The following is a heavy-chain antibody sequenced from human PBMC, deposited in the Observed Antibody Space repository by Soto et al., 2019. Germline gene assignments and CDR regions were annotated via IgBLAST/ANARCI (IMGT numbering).Heavy chain of an antibody. CDR2: IYPGDSDT. CDR3: ARQRGRHCSSTSCLPCRAFDI. J-gene: IGHJ3*02. Sequence: PGESLTISCKGSGYSITSYSIGRVRQMPGKGLEWMGIIYPGDSDTRYSPSFQGQVTISADKSISTAYLQWSSLKASDTAMYYCARQRGRHCSSTSCLPCRAFDIWGQGTMVTVSS. D-gene: IGHD2-2*01. CDR1: GYSITSYS. V-gene: IGHV5-51*01.